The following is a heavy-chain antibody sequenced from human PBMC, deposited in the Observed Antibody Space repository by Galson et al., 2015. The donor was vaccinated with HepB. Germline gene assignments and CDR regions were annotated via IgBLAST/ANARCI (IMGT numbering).Heavy chain of an antibody. V-gene: IGHV3-33*01. CDR3: ARDLNYYGSGSYYNNPYYYYGMDV. CDR2: IWYDGSNK. D-gene: IGHD3-10*01. J-gene: IGHJ6*02. Sequence: SLRLSCAASGFTFSSYGMHWVRQAPGKGLEWVAVIWYDGSNKYYADSVKGRFTISRDNSKNTLYLQMNSLRAEDTAVYYCARDLNYYGSGSYYNNPYYYYGMDVWGQGTTVTVSS. CDR1: GFTFSSYG.